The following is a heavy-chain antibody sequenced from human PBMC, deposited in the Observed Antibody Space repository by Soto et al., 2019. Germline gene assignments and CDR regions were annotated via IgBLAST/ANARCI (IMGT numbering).Heavy chain of an antibody. Sequence: QVVLVQSGAEVKKPGDSVKFSCKSSGYKFTDYYIHWVRQAPGQGPEWMGWVNPKRGDAVYAQKFQGWVTMTRDTATTTAYLEVNRLKPDDTAVYFCARDPGLPGRYWYFDLWGRGTLVTVSS. D-gene: IGHD3-9*01. CDR1: GYKFTDYY. J-gene: IGHJ2*01. CDR3: ARDPGLPGRYWYFDL. V-gene: IGHV1-2*04. CDR2: VNPKRGDA.